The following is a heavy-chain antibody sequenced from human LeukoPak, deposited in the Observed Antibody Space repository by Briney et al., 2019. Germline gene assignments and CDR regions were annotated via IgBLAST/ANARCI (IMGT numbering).Heavy chain of an antibody. CDR2: IYYSGAT. CDR1: VGSISGYF. CDR3: AREEVGAGGRGPAFDI. Sequence: PSETLSLTCTVSVGSISGYFWSWVRQAPGTGLDWIGHIYYSGATNYNPSLRSRVTISVDASKNQFSLKLSSVTAADTAVYYCAREEVGAGGRGPAFDIWGQGTMVTVSS. J-gene: IGHJ3*02. D-gene: IGHD1-26*01. V-gene: IGHV4-59*12.